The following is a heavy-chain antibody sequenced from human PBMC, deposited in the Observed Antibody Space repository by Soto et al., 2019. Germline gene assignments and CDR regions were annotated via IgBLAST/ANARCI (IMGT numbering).Heavy chain of an antibody. V-gene: IGHV4-59*01. CDR1: GGSISSYY. CDR2: NYYSGST. J-gene: IGHJ4*02. Sequence: SETLSLTCTVSGGSISSYYWSWIRQPPGKGLEWIGYNYYSGSTNYNPSLKSRVTISVDTSKNQFSLKLSSVTAADTAVYYCARDSRGYYYGIFDYWGQGTLVTVSS. D-gene: IGHD3-22*01. CDR3: ARDSRGYYYGIFDY.